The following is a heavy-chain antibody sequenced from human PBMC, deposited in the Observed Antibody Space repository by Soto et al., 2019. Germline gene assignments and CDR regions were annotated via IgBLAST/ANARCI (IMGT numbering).Heavy chain of an antibody. J-gene: IGHJ4*02. CDR1: GFTFSSYA. CDR2: ISGVGGST. Sequence: EVQLLESGGGLVQPGGSLRLSCAASGFTFSSYAMTWVRQASGKGLEWVSAISGVGGSTYYADSVKGRFTISRDNSKNTLYLQMNSLRAEDTALYYCAKGSYSSGSYYRGLNYWGQGTLVTVSS. D-gene: IGHD3-10*01. V-gene: IGHV3-23*01. CDR3: AKGSYSSGSYYRGLNY.